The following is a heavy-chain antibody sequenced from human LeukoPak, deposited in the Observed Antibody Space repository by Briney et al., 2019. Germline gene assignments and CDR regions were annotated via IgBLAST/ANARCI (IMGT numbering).Heavy chain of an antibody. CDR2: IIPIFGTA. CDR1: GGTFSSYA. V-gene: IGHV1-69*13. Sequence: ASVKVSCKASGGTFSSYAISWVRQAPGQGLEWMGGIIPIFGTANYAQKFQGRVTITADESTSTAYMELSSLRSEDTAVYYCARMDCSSTSCPRGYYYYYYMDVWGKGTTVTVSS. D-gene: IGHD2-2*01. J-gene: IGHJ6*03. CDR3: ARMDCSSTSCPRGYYYYYYMDV.